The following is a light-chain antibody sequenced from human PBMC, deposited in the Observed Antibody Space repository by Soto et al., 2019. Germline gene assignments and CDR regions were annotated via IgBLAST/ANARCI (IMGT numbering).Light chain of an antibody. V-gene: IGKV3-20*01. J-gene: IGKJ2*01. CDR2: GAS. CDR1: QSVSSSY. Sequence: EIVLTQSPGTLSLSPGERATLSCRASQSVSSSYLAWYQQKPGQAPRLLIYGASCRATGIPDRFSGSGSGTDFTLTISRLEPEDCAVYYCQQYGISPQYTFGQGTKLEIK. CDR3: QQYGISPQYT.